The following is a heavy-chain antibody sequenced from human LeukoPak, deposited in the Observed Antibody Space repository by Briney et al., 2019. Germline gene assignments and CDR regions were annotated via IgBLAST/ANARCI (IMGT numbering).Heavy chain of an antibody. CDR1: GGSISSYY. D-gene: IGHD2-2*02. CDR3: AREALYCSSTSCYRHFDP. J-gene: IGHJ5*02. CDR2: IYYSGST. Sequence: SSETLSLTCTVSGGSISSYYWSWIRQPPGKGLEWIGYIYYSGSTNYNPSLKSRVTISVDTFKNQFSLKLSSVTAADTAVYYCAREALYCSSTSCYRHFDPWGQGTLVTVSS. V-gene: IGHV4-59*01.